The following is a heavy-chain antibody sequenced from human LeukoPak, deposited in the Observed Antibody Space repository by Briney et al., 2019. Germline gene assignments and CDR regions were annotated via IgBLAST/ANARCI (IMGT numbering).Heavy chain of an antibody. CDR2: ITSAGGYT. Sequence: GRSLRLSCGASGFTFSDYSMNWVRQAPGKGLAWVASITSAGGYTYYADSVKGRFTISRDNAQNSLFLQMNSLRAEGTAVYFCATSGGFVLPNAITGNWYMDVWGRGTSVTVSS. D-gene: IGHD2-2*01. J-gene: IGHJ6*03. V-gene: IGHV3-21*01. CDR3: ATSGGFVLPNAITGNWYMDV. CDR1: GFTFSDYS.